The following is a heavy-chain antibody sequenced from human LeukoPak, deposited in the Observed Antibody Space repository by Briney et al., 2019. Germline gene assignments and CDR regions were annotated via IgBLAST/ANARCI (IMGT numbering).Heavy chain of an antibody. V-gene: IGHV1-18*01. J-gene: IGHJ4*02. CDR2: ISTYNGDT. CDR1: GYXFTNYG. CDR3: ARSLFDILTPIDY. D-gene: IGHD3-9*01. Sequence: ASVKVSCKASGYXFTNYGISWVRQAPGQGLEWMGWISTYNGDTNYAQKFQGRVTMTRDTSISTAYMELSRLRSDDTAVYYCARSLFDILTPIDYWGQGTLVTISS.